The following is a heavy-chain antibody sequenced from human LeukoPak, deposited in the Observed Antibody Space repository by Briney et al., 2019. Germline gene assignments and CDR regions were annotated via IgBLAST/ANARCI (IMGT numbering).Heavy chain of an antibody. CDR2: IYYTGST. CDR1: GFTFSSYE. Sequence: GSLRLSCAASGFTFSSYEMNWVRQPPGKGLEWIGCIYYTGSTYYNPSLKSRVTISVDTSKNQFSLKLSSVTAADTAVYYCARSTVNHLDYWGQGTLVTVSS. CDR3: ARSTVNHLDY. V-gene: IGHV4-59*01. D-gene: IGHD1-14*01. J-gene: IGHJ4*02.